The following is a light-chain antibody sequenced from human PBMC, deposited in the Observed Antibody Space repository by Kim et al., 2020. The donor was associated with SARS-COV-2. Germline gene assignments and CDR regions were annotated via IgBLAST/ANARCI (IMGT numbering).Light chain of an antibody. J-gene: IGKJ3*01. CDR2: LAS. Sequence: PASIACRSSQSLRRSDGKYYVDWYLQKPGQSPQLLIYLASSRASGVPDRFSGSAAGTDFTLKISRVEAEDVGVYYCMQPQHTPFTFGPGTKVDIK. CDR1: QSLRRSDGKYY. V-gene: IGKV2-28*01. CDR3: MQPQHTPFT.